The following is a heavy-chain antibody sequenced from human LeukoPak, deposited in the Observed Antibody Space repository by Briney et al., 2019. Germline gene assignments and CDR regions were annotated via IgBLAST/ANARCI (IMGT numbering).Heavy chain of an antibody. Sequence: PSETLSLTCTVSGGSISSSSYYWGWIRQPPGKGLEWIGSIYYSGSTYYNPSLKSRVTISVDTSKNQFSLKLSSVTAADTAVYYCARQMGEWLRFYYYYMDVWGKGTTVTISS. J-gene: IGHJ6*03. CDR1: GGSISSSSYY. V-gene: IGHV4-39*01. CDR2: IYYSGST. CDR3: ARQMGEWLRFYYYYMDV. D-gene: IGHD5-12*01.